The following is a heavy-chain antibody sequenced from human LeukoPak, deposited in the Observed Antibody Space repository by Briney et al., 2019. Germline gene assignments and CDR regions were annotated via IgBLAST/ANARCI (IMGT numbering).Heavy chain of an antibody. D-gene: IGHD1-1*01. J-gene: IGHJ6*03. CDR2: ISNSGSTI. CDR1: GFTFSSYE. V-gene: IGHV3-48*03. CDR3: ARQLGEIEYYYYYMDV. Sequence: PGGSLRLSCAASGFTFSSYEMNWVRQAPGKGLEWVSYISNSGSTIYYADSVKGRFTISRDNAKNSLYLQMNSLRAEDTAVYYCARQLGEIEYYYYYMDVWGKGTTVTVSS.